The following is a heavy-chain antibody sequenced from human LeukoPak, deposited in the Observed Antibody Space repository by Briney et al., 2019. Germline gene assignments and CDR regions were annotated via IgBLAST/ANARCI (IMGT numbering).Heavy chain of an antibody. J-gene: IGHJ4*02. CDR2: IYHSGST. CDR3: ARLGSNYAGFAGPLDY. D-gene: IGHD4-11*01. V-gene: IGHV4-38-2*02. Sequence: SGPTLVNPTQTLTLTCTFSGFSLSTSGMCVSWIRQPPVKGLEWIGSIYHSGSTYYNPSLKSRVTISVDTSKNQFSLKLSSVTAADTAVYYCARLGSNYAGFAGPLDYWGQGTLVTVSS. CDR1: GFSLSTSGMC.